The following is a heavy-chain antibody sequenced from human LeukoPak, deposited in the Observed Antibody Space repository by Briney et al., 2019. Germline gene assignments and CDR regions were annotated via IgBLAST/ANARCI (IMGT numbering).Heavy chain of an antibody. J-gene: IGHJ6*03. Sequence: SETLSLTCTVSGGSISSGSYYWSWIRQPAGKGLEWIGRICTSGSTNYNPSLKSRVTISVDTSKNQFSLKLSSVTAADTAVYYCARAASYYYGSGSYYKDYYYYYMDVWGKGTTVTVSS. CDR1: GGSISSGSYY. CDR2: ICTSGST. D-gene: IGHD3-10*01. CDR3: ARAASYYYGSGSYYKDYYYYYMDV. V-gene: IGHV4-61*02.